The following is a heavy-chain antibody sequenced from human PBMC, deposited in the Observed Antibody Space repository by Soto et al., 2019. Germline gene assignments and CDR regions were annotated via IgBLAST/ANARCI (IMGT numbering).Heavy chain of an antibody. CDR1: GFTLSYHY. Sequence: GGSLRRACAGSGFTLSYHYIDWVRPAPGKCREWVGRSRDKPQGYSTAYAASVKGRFTTSRDESKNSAYLQMNSLKTEDTAVYYCVRATYFSDSSGYTRCLDYWGKGTLVTVSS. D-gene: IGHD3-22*01. J-gene: IGHJ4*02. CDR2: SRDKPQGYST. V-gene: IGHV3-72*01. CDR3: VRATYFSDSSGYTRCLDY.